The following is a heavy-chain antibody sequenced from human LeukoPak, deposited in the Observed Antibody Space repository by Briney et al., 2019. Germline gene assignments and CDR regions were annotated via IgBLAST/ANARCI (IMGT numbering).Heavy chain of an antibody. Sequence: SETLSLTCTVSGGSIGTHYWSWIRQPPGKGLEWIGEINHSGSTNYNPSLKSRVTISVDTSKNQFSLKLSSVTAADTAVYYCARCPTDCSSTSCYVWYFDYWGQGTLVTVSS. D-gene: IGHD2-2*01. J-gene: IGHJ4*02. V-gene: IGHV4-34*01. CDR1: GGSIGTHY. CDR3: ARCPTDCSSTSCYVWYFDY. CDR2: INHSGST.